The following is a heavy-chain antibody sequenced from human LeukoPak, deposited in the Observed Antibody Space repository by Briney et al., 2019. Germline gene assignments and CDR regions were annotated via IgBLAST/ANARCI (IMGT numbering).Heavy chain of an antibody. CDR1: GLTVSDNH. CDR3: AREPSSGNYSAYFDY. D-gene: IGHD1-26*01. V-gene: IGHV3-53*01. CDR2: IYNTGST. Sequence: GGSLRLSCAAFGLTVSDNHMSWVRQAPGKGLEWLSVIYNTGSTYYPDSVRGRFTISRDTSKNIIFLQMNIVRVEDTAVYYCAREPSSGNYSAYFDYWGQGTLVTVSS. J-gene: IGHJ4*02.